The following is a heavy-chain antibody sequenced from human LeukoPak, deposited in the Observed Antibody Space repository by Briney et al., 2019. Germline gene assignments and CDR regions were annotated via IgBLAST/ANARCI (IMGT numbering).Heavy chain of an antibody. J-gene: IGHJ6*03. D-gene: IGHD4-17*01. CDR3: AWVTRYDDSRTYSYMDV. CDR2: IHYTGIV. V-gene: IGHV4-39*06. CDR1: DGSISGTPYF. Sequence: PSETLSLTCSVSDGSISGTPYFWGWFRQPPGKGPEWIGNIHYTGIVYYSPSLQSRVTISVDTSKNQFPLKLYPLTAADTAVYFCAWVTRYDDSRTYSYMDVWGKGTTVTVSS.